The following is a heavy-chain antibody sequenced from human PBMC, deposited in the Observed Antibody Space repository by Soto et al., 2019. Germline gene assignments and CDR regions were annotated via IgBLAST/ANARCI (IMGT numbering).Heavy chain of an antibody. D-gene: IGHD4-4*01. Sequence: SETLSLTCSFSGCSFRDHYWTWIRQPPGKGLEWIGYISYSGYTNYKPSLKSRLTMSIDMAKNQFSLKLNSLTAADTAVYYCARTTEKAGKEGLDYWGQGTLVIVSS. CDR2: ISYSGYT. J-gene: IGHJ4*02. CDR3: ARTTEKAGKEGLDY. V-gene: IGHV4-59*11. CDR1: GCSFRDHY.